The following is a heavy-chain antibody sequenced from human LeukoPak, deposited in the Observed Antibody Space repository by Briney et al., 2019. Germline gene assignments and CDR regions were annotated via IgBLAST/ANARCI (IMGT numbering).Heavy chain of an antibody. Sequence: PSETLSLTCAVSGYSISSGYYWGWIRQPPGKGLEWIGSIYHSGSTYYNPSLKSRVTTSVDTSKNQFSLKLSSVTAADTAVYYCARLRVNYDFWTDYWGQGTLVTVSS. CDR1: GYSISSGYY. D-gene: IGHD3-3*01. CDR3: ARLRVNYDFWTDY. V-gene: IGHV4-38-2*01. CDR2: IYHSGST. J-gene: IGHJ4*02.